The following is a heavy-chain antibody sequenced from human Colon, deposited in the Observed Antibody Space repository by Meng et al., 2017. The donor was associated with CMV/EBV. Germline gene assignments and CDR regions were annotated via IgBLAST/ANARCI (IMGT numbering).Heavy chain of an antibody. Sequence: ASVKVSCKASGYTFTSYYMHWVRQAPGQGLEWMGIINPSGGSTSYAQKFQGRVTMTRDTSTSTVYMELSSLRSEDTAVYYCAGCSSGGSCLGRDAFDIWGQGTMVTVSS. D-gene: IGHD2-15*01. CDR3: AGCSSGGSCLGRDAFDI. V-gene: IGHV1-46*01. J-gene: IGHJ3*02. CDR2: INPSGGST. CDR1: GYTFTSYY.